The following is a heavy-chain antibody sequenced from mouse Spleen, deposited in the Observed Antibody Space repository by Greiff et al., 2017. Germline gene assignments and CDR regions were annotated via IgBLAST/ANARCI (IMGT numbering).Heavy chain of an antibody. D-gene: IGHD1-1*01. Sequence: EVHLVESGGGLVKPGGSLKLSCAASGFTFSDYGMHWVRQAPEKGLEWVAYISSGSSTIYYADTVKGRFTISRDNAKNTLFLQMTSLRSEDTAMYYCARWDYYGSSDYAMDYWGQGTSVTVSS. CDR2: ISSGSSTI. V-gene: IGHV5-17*01. CDR3: ARWDYYGSSDYAMDY. J-gene: IGHJ4*01. CDR1: GFTFSDYG.